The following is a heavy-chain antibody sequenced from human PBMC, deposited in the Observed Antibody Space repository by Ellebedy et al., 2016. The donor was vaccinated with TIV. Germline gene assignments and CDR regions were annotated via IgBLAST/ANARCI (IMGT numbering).Heavy chain of an antibody. J-gene: IGHJ3*02. CDR1: RGTFSSYA. CDR2: IIPTFGTA. Sequence: AASVKVSCNASRGTFSSYATGWVRQAAGHVAEWTGGIIPTFGTANYAQKFQGRVTITADESTSTVYLELSSLKSEDTAVYYCARTRNGPTPVDAFEIWGQGTMVSVSS. V-gene: IGHV1-69*13. CDR3: ARTRNGPTPVDAFEI.